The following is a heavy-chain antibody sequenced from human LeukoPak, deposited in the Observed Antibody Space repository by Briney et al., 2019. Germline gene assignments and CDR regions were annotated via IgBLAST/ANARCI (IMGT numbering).Heavy chain of an antibody. Sequence: GGSLRLFCAASGFTYRSYWMSWVRQAPAKALEWVANIKQDGSEKFYVDSVKDRFTISRDNAKNSLHLQMNRLRAEDTAVYYCARFYDFWSGYHTLHIYYYYYGMDVWGQGTTVTVSS. CDR2: IKQDGSEK. V-gene: IGHV3-7*01. CDR3: ARFYDFWSGYHTLHIYYYYYGMDV. J-gene: IGHJ6*02. D-gene: IGHD3-3*01. CDR1: GFTYRSYW.